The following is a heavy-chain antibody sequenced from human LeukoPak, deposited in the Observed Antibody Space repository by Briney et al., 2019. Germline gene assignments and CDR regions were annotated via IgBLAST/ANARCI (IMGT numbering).Heavy chain of an antibody. CDR1: GGSFTDYF. V-gene: IGHV4-34*01. CDR3: ARGRIAKIVVVHSFSYGMDV. J-gene: IGHJ6*02. CDR2: INDYTGDT. D-gene: IGHD3-22*01. Sequence: RSSETLSLTCTVYGGSFTDYFWTWIRQSPGEGVEWSGEINDYTGDTNYNPSLKSRVSISLEKSKNQFSLELRSVTAADTAVYYCARGRIAKIVVVHSFSYGMDVWGQGTTVTVSS.